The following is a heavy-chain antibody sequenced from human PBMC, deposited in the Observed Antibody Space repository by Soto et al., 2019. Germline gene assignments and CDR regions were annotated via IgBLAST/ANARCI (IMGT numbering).Heavy chain of an antibody. D-gene: IGHD3-22*01. CDR1: GYNFTTYW. Sequence: GESLKISCKGSGYNFTTYWIGWVRQMPGKGLEWVGIIYAGDPDTRYSPSFQGQVTISADKSISTAYLQWSSLEASNTAIYHCARTRGYSSGHYLDYWGQGTLVTVSS. CDR2: IYAGDPDT. V-gene: IGHV5-51*01. CDR3: ARTRGYSSGHYLDY. J-gene: IGHJ4*02.